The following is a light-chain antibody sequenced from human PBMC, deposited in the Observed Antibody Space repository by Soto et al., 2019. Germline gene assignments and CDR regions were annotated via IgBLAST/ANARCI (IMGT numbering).Light chain of an antibody. CDR2: EVN. V-gene: IGLV2-8*02. Sequence: QSVLTHPPSPSSTPGQSVTISCTGTRSDVSGYNYVSWYQQPPGKAPKLMIYEVNQRPSGVPDRFSGSKSGNTASLTVSGLQAEDEADYYCSSYAGSNNYVFGTGTKVTV. CDR3: SSYAGSNNYV. J-gene: IGLJ1*01. CDR1: RSDVSGYNY.